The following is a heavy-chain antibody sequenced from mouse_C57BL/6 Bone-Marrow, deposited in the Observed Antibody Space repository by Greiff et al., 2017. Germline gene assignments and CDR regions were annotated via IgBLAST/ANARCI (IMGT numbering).Heavy chain of an antibody. CDR3: ARDGYLWYFDV. V-gene: IGHV1-52*01. CDR1: GYTFTSYW. J-gene: IGHJ1*03. D-gene: IGHD2-3*01. Sequence: QVQLQQPGAELVRPGSSVKLSCKASGYTFTSYWMHWVKQRPIQGLEWIGNIDPSDSETHYNQKFKDKATVTVDKSSSTAYMQLSSLTSEDYAVYYWARDGYLWYFDVWGTGTTVTVSS. CDR2: IDPSDSET.